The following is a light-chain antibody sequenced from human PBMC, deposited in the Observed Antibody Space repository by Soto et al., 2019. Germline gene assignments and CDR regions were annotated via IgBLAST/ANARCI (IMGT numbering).Light chain of an antibody. CDR3: CSYAGSSTFV. CDR2: NVN. Sequence: QSALTQPPSASGSPGQAVTISCTGTSRDIGGYDFVSWYQVRPGEAPQLIIYNVNGRPSGVPRRFSGSKSGNTASLTISGLQAEGEADYYCCSYAGSSTFVFGTGTKVTVL. CDR1: SRDIGGYDF. V-gene: IGLV2-8*01. J-gene: IGLJ1*01.